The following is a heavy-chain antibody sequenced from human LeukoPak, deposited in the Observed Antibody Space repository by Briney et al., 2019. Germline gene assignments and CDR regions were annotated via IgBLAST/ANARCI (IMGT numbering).Heavy chain of an antibody. CDR1: GFTFSSYS. CDR2: ISSSSSYI. CDR3: ARAKVEVRGVIIRNWFDP. J-gene: IGHJ5*02. V-gene: IGHV3-21*01. D-gene: IGHD3-10*01. Sequence: PGGSLRLSCAASGFTFSSYSMNWVRQAPGKGLEWVSSISSSSSYIYYADSVKGRFTISRDNAKNSLYLQMNSLRAEDTAVYYCARAKVEVRGVIIRNWFDPWGQGTLVTVSS.